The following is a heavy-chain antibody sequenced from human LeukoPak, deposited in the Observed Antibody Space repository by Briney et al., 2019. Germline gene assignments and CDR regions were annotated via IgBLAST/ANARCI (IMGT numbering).Heavy chain of an antibody. CDR2: INTDDSST. V-gene: IGHV3-74*01. D-gene: IGHD2-8*01. Sequence: GGSLRLYCASSGFNFSRYWMDWVHQPPGKGLVWVSRINTDDSSTSYADSVKGRFTISRDNAKNTLYLQMNSLRAEDSAVYYCAFTKTTYYYYGMDVWGQGTTVTVSS. CDR1: GFNFSRYW. CDR3: AFTKTTYYYYGMDV. J-gene: IGHJ6*02.